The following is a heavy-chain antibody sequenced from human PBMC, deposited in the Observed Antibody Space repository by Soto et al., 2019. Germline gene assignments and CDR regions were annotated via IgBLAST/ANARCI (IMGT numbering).Heavy chain of an antibody. Sequence: TLSLTCAVYGGSFSGYYWSWIRQPPGKGLEWIGEINHSGSTNYNPSLKSRVTISVDTSKNQFSLKLSSVTAADTAVYYCARGITMVRGVIITSPYYMDVWGKGTTVTVSS. J-gene: IGHJ6*03. CDR2: INHSGST. CDR1: GGSFSGYY. D-gene: IGHD3-10*01. V-gene: IGHV4-34*01. CDR3: ARGITMVRGVIITSPYYMDV.